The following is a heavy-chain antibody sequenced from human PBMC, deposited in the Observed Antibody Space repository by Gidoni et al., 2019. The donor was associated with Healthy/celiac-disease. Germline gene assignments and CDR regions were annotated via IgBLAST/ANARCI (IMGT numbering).Heavy chain of an antibody. CDR2: IIPLFGTA. J-gene: IGHJ4*02. CDR3: ASYYYGSGSYWDY. D-gene: IGHD3-10*01. Sequence: QVQLVHSAAEVKKPVSSVKVSCKASGGTFSSYAISWVRQDPGQGLEWMGGIIPLFGTANYAQKFQGRVTITADESTSTAYMELSSLRAEDTAVYYCASYYYGSGSYWDYWGQGTLVTVSS. V-gene: IGHV1-69*01. CDR1: GGTFSSYA.